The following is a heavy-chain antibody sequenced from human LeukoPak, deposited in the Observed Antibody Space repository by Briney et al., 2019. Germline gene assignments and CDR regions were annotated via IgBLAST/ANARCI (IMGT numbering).Heavy chain of an antibody. CDR3: ARDGARGSGWDHDAFDI. Sequence: ASVKVSCKASGYTFTSYGISWVRQAPGEGLEWMGWISAYNGNTNYAQKLQGRVTMTTDTSTSTAYMELRSLRSDDTAVYYCARDGARGSGWDHDAFDIWGQGTMVTVSS. CDR2: ISAYNGNT. CDR1: GYTFTSYG. D-gene: IGHD6-19*01. V-gene: IGHV1-18*01. J-gene: IGHJ3*02.